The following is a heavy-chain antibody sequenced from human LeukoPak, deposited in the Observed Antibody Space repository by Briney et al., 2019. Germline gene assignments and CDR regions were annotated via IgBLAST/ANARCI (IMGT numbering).Heavy chain of an antibody. CDR3: AREKDKALGYSDFDY. V-gene: IGHV1-2*02. D-gene: IGHD2-15*01. CDR1: GYTFTGYY. Sequence: ASVKVSCKASGYTFTGYYMHWVRQAPGQGLEWMGWINPNSGGTNYAQKFQGRVTMTRDTSISTAYMELSRMRSDDTAVYYCAREKDKALGYSDFDYWGQGTPVTVSS. CDR2: INPNSGGT. J-gene: IGHJ4*02.